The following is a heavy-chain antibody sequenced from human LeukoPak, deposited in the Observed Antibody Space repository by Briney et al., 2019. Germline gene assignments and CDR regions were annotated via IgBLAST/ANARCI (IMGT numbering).Heavy chain of an antibody. CDR2: MQTSEIV. V-gene: IGHV4-61*02. CDR1: GDSISSAGFY. D-gene: IGHD5-18*01. Sequence: SQTLSLTCTVSGDSISSAGFYWSWIRQPAGKGLGWTGRMQTSEIVSYNPSLRNRVTISIDTSKNQFSLRLTSVTAADTAVYYCVRDGGTFIIESDTDRHNWLDPWGQGSLVTVSS. CDR3: VRDGGTFIIESDTDRHNWLDP. J-gene: IGHJ5*02.